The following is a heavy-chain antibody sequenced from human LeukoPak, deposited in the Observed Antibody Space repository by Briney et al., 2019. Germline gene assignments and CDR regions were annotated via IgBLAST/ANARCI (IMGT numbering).Heavy chain of an antibody. CDR2: INPSGGST. J-gene: IGHJ4*02. CDR3: ARCGPSGSYYCAFDY. CDR1: GYTFTSYY. V-gene: IGHV1-46*01. D-gene: IGHD1-26*01. Sequence: ASVKVSCKASGYTFTSYYMHWVRQAPGQGLEWMGNINPSGGSTSYAQKFQGRVTMTRDTSTSTVYMELSSLRSEDTAVYYCARCGPSGSYYCAFDYWGQGTLVTVSS.